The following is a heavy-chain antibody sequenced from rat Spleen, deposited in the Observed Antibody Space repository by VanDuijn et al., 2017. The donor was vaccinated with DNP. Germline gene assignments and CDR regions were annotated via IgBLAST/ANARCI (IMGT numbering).Heavy chain of an antibody. D-gene: IGHD2-1*01. CDR1: GFTFSNYG. Sequence: EVQLVESGGGLVHPGRSLKLSCAASGFTFSNYGMAWVRQAPTRGLEWVASISPGGGITHYRDSVKGRFTISRDNVKNTQYLQMDSLRSEDTATYYCATHGTYDWGQGVMVTVSS. CDR2: ISPGGGIT. J-gene: IGHJ2*01. V-gene: IGHV5S13*01. CDR3: ATHGTYD.